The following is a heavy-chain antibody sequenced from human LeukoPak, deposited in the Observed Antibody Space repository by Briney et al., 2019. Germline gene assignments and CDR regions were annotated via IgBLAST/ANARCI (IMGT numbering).Heavy chain of an antibody. CDR1: GFTFSTYT. CDR3: ATELGINN. CDR2: ISSTSSTI. D-gene: IGHD7-27*01. Sequence: GGSLRLSCAASGFTFSTYTINWIRQAPGKGLEWVSCISSTSSTIYYADSVKGRFTISRDNAKNSAYLQINSLRDEDTAVYYCATELGINNWGQGTLVTVSS. J-gene: IGHJ4*02. V-gene: IGHV3-48*02.